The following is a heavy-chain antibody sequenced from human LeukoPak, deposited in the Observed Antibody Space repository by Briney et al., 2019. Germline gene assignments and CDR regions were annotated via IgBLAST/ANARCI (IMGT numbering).Heavy chain of an antibody. CDR1: GFTFSNYW. CDR3: ARDVGGALDY. J-gene: IGHJ4*02. Sequence: GGSLRLSCAASGFTFSNYWMAWVRQAPGKGLEWVSNIRGDEGDKNSVDSVKGRFTISRDNAKKSLYLQMNSLRVEDTAVYYCARDVGGALDYWGQGTLVTVSS. V-gene: IGHV3-7*03. D-gene: IGHD4-17*01. CDR2: IRGDEGDK.